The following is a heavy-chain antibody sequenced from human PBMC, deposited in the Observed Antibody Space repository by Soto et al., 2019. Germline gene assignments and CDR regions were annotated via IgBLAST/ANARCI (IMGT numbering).Heavy chain of an antibody. J-gene: IGHJ5*02. V-gene: IGHV4-39*01. CDR2: SYYSGTT. CDR3: TTRHTWNDTYFDP. D-gene: IGHD1-20*01. CDR1: GASISVHSYY. Sequence: PSETLSLTCTVSGASISVHSYYWTWIGQPPGKGLEWIGRSYYSGTTYFNPSLKRRATISLDTSKKQFSLRLTSVTAADTAIYYCTTRHTWNDTYFDPWGPGALVTVYS.